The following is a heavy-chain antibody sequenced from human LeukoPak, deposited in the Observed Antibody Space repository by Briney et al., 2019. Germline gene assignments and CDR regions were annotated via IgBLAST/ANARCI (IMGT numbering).Heavy chain of an antibody. Sequence: GESLKISCKSSGYSFTNYWIGWVRQMPGKGLELMGIIYPGDSDTRYSPSFQGQVTISADKSISTAYLQWSSLKASDTATYYCARGGRWLVRNLDAHFDYWGQGTLATVSS. V-gene: IGHV5-51*01. CDR3: ARGGRWLVRNLDAHFDY. CDR2: IYPGDSDT. J-gene: IGHJ4*02. D-gene: IGHD5-24*01. CDR1: GYSFTNYW.